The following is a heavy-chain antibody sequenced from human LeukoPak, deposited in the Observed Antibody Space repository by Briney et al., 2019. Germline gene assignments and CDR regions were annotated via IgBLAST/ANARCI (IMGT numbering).Heavy chain of an antibody. D-gene: IGHD6-6*01. J-gene: IGHJ6*03. CDR1: GLTFDAYA. V-gene: IGHV3-43*02. CDR3: AKDTPEQLVHGKDYYYCYYMEV. CDR2: ISGDGGST. Sequence: GGSLRLSCAASGLTFDAYAMHWVRQAPGKGLEWVSFISGDGGSTYSADSAKGRFTISRDNSKNSLYLQMNSLRTEDTALYYCAKDTPEQLVHGKDYYYCYYMEVWGKGTTVTVSS.